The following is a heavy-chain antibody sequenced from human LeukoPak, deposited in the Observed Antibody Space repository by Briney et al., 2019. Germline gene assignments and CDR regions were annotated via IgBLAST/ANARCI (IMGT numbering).Heavy chain of an antibody. CDR2: ISSSSSYI. CDR1: GFTFSDYY. CDR3: AKMPGDFWSAFYHYFDF. D-gene: IGHD3-3*01. J-gene: IGHJ4*02. Sequence: GGSLRLSCAASGFTFSDYYMTWIRQAPGKGLEWLSYISSSSSYINYADSVKGRFTISRDNAKNSLYLQMNSLRAEDTAVYYCAKMPGDFWSAFYHYFDFWGQGTLVTVSS. V-gene: IGHV3-11*06.